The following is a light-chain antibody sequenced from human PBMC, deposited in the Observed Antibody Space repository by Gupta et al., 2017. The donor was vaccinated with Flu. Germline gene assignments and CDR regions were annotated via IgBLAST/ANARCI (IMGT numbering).Light chain of an antibody. J-gene: IGKJ2*01. CDR3: QQSYSVPDT. V-gene: IGKV1-39*01. CDR2: AAS. Sequence: PASLSASVGDRVTITCRASQTISNHLNWYQQKPGKAPKLLIYAASTLQSGVPSRFSGSGSGTDFSLTISSLQPEDFATYYCQQSYSVPDTFGQGSKLE. CDR1: QTISNH.